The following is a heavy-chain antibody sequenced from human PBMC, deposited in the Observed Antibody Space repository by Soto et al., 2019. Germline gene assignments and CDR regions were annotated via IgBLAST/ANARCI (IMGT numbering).Heavy chain of an antibody. J-gene: IGHJ5*02. CDR3: VKASTYSSSQAWFDP. CDR1: GFSFDGYA. V-gene: IGHV3-9*01. Sequence: EVQLVESGGGLVQPGRSLRLSCAASGFSFDGYAMNWVRQPPGKGLEWVSGISWNSGNIDYADSVKGRFTISRDNAKNSLYLQMNSLRAEDTALYYCVKASTYSSSQAWFDPWGQGTMVTVSS. D-gene: IGHD6-6*01. CDR2: ISWNSGNI.